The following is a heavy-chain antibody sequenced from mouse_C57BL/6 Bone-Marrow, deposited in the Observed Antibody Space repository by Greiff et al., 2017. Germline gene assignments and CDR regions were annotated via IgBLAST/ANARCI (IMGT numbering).Heavy chain of an antibody. CDR2: IDPDNGDT. J-gene: IGHJ1*03. V-gene: IGHV14-4*01. CDR1: GYNITDDY. CDR3: TTTVVDVGFDV. D-gene: IGHD1-1*01. Sequence: VQLQQSGAELVRPGASVKLSCTASGYNITDDYMHWVKQRPEQGLEWIGWIDPDNGDTAYASKFQGKATLTADTSSNTAYLQLSSLTSEDTAVDYCTTTVVDVGFDVWGTGTTVTVSS.